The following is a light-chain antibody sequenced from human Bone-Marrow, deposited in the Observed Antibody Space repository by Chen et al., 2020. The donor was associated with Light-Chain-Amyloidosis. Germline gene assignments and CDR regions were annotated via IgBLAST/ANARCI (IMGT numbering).Light chain of an antibody. Sequence: EIVMTQSPATLSVSPGETAVLSCRASQSLSGNLAWYQQKPGQAPRLLIFRASSRATGIPARFSGTGYETEFTLTISRLQSEDFAVYYCQQYNNWPPLTFGGGTKVEIK. CDR2: RAS. V-gene: IGKV3-15*01. CDR3: QQYNNWPPLT. CDR1: QSLSGN. J-gene: IGKJ4*01.